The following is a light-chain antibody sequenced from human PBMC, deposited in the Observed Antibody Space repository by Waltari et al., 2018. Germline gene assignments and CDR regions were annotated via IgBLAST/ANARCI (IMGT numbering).Light chain of an antibody. J-gene: IGLJ1*01. CDR2: QDS. V-gene: IGLV3-1*01. CDR1: KLGANY. CDR3: QAWDSSTYYV. Sequence: SYELTQPPSVSVSPGQTASITGSGDKLGANYACWYQQKPGQSPVLVIYQDSKRPSGIPERFSGSNSGNTATLTISGTQAMDEADYYCQAWDSSTYYVFGTGTKVTVL.